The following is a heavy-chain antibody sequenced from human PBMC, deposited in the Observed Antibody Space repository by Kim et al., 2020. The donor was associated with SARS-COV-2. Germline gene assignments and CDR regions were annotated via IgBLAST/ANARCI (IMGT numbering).Heavy chain of an antibody. D-gene: IGHD3-10*01. J-gene: IGHJ5*02. CDR2: IYYSGST. CDR3: ARFGEKHKLNWFDP. V-gene: IGHV4-39*01. Sequence: SETLSLTCTVSGGSISSSSYYWGWIRQPPGKGLEWIGSIYYSGSTYYNPSLKSRVTISVDTSKNQFSLKLSSVTAADTAVYYCARFGEKHKLNWFDPWGQGTLVTVSS. CDR1: GGSISSSSYY.